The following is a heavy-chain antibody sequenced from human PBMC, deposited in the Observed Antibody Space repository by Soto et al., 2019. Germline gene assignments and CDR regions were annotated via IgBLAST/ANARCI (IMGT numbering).Heavy chain of an antibody. Sequence: EVQLVESGGGLVQPGGSLRLSCAASGFTFSTYWMSWVRQAPGKGLEWVANINERGSEEHYVASVKGRFTISRDNAKNLLYLQLNSLRAEDTAVYYCARDGAGSGWFYWGQGTQVTVSS. V-gene: IGHV3-7*03. J-gene: IGHJ4*02. D-gene: IGHD6-19*01. CDR1: GFTFSTYW. CDR2: INERGSEE. CDR3: ARDGAGSGWFY.